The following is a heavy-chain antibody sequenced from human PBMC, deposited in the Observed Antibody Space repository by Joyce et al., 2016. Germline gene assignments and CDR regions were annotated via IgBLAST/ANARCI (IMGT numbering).Heavy chain of an antibody. CDR3: TRSLPHGDGDKKATDF. V-gene: IGHV1-3*05. CDR2: IHAGSGVT. CDR1: GYTFTSYA. D-gene: IGHD4-17*01. J-gene: IGHJ4*02. Sequence: QVLLVQSGTAQKEPGASMTDSCKTSGYTFTSYAINWVRQAPGQGLEWMGRIHAGSGVTMFSQKFHDRVSISRDTSASTVFLEVRGLISADTATYYCTRSLPHGDGDKKATDFWGQGTLVTVSS.